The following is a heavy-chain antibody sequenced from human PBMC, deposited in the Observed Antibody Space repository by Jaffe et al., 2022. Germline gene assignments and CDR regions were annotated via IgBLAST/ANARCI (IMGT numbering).Heavy chain of an antibody. D-gene: IGHD6-6*01. CDR3: AREGSSSFGGQGTENNYYYYYMDV. CDR1: GYSFTSYW. Sequence: EVQLVQSGAEVKKPGESLKISCKGSGYSFTSYWIGWVRQMPGKGLEWMGIIYPGDSDTRYSPSFQGQVTISADKSISTAYLQWSSLKASDTAMYYCAREGSSSFGGQGTENNYYYYYMDVWGKGTTVTVSS. CDR2: IYPGDSDT. J-gene: IGHJ6*03. V-gene: IGHV5-51*03.